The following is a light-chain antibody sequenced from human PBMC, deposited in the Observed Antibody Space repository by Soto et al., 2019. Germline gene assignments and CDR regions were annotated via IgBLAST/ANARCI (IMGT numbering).Light chain of an antibody. J-gene: IGKJ1*01. CDR1: QGISSY. Sequence: ALRMTQSPSSFSASTGDRVTITCRASQGISSYLAWYQQKPGKAPKLLIYAASTLQSGVPSRFSGSGSGTDFTLTISCLQSEDFATYYWQQDYSYPWTFGQGTKVEIK. CDR3: QQDYSYPWT. V-gene: IGKV1-8*01. CDR2: AAS.